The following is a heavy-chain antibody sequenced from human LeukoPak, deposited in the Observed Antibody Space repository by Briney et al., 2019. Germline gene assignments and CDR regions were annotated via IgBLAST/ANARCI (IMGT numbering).Heavy chain of an antibody. V-gene: IGHV4-59*01. D-gene: IGHD3-10*01. J-gene: IGHJ4*02. CDR2: VSYTGST. Sequence: SETLSLTCTVSGGSISSYHWSWVRQPPGKGLEWIGYVSYTGSTKYSPTLKSRLTISLDTSMNQFSLKLSSVTAADTAVYYCASIDSGKFDYWGQGTLVTVSS. CDR1: GGSISSYH. CDR3: ASIDSGKFDY.